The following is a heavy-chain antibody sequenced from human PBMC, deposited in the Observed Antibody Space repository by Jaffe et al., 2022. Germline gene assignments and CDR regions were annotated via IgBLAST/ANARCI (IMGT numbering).Heavy chain of an antibody. CDR1: GFTFSSYE. CDR3: ARVHRGGPYCGGDCFDAEYFQH. Sequence: EVQLVESGGGLVQPGGSLRLSCAASGFTFSSYEMNWVRQAPGKGLEWVSYISSSGSTIYYADSVKGRFTISRDNAKNSLYLQMNSLRAEDTAVYYCARVHRGGPYCGGDCFDAEYFQHWGQGTLVTVSS. V-gene: IGHV3-48*03. D-gene: IGHD2-21*02. CDR2: ISSSGSTI. J-gene: IGHJ1*01.